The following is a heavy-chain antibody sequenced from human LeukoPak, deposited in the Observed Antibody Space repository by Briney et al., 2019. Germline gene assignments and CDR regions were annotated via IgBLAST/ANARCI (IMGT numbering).Heavy chain of an antibody. CDR1: GFTFSSYG. CDR3: ARELAVRGDTSPFDY. CDR2: IWYDGSNK. V-gene: IGHV3-33*08. Sequence: QAGGSLRLSCAASGFTFSSYGMHWVRQAPGKGLEWVASIWYDGSNKFYADSVKGRFTISRDNSKNTLYLQMNSLRAEDTAVYYCARELAVRGDTSPFDYWGQGTLVTVSS. D-gene: IGHD3-10*01. J-gene: IGHJ4*02.